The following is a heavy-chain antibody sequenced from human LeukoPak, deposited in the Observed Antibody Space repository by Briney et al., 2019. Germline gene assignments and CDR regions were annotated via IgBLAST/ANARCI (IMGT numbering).Heavy chain of an antibody. D-gene: IGHD2-15*01. CDR3: ARAEDIVVVVAAIDY. Sequence: ASVKVSCKASGYTFTGYYMHWVRQAPGQGLEWVGWINPNSGGTNYAQKFQGRVTMTRDTSISTAYMELSRLRSDDTAVYYCARAEDIVVVVAAIDYWGQGTLVTVSS. V-gene: IGHV1-2*02. CDR2: INPNSGGT. J-gene: IGHJ4*02. CDR1: GYTFTGYY.